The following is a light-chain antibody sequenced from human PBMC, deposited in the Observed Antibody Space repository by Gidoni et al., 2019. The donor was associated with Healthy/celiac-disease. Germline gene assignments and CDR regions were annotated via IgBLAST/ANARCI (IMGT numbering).Light chain of an antibody. CDR1: SSNIGAGYD. CDR2: GNS. V-gene: IGLV1-40*01. CDR3: QSYDSSLSGSEV. Sequence: QSVLTHTPSVSGAPGQRVTISCTGSSSNIGAGYDVHWYQQLPGTAPKLLIYGNSNRPSGVPDRFSGSKSGTSASLAITGLQAEDEADYYCQSYDSSLSGSEVFGGGTKLTVL. J-gene: IGLJ2*01.